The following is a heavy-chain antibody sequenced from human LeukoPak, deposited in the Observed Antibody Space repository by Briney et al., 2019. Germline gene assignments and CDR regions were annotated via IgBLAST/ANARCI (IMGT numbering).Heavy chain of an antibody. Sequence: GGSLRLSCAASGFTFSSYWMHWVRRGPGKGLVWVSRINSDGSSTRHADSVKGRFTIPRDNAKNMVYLQMNSLRDEDTAVYYCARDRDGPDYWGQGTLVTVSS. CDR1: GFTFSSYW. V-gene: IGHV3-74*01. D-gene: IGHD5-24*01. J-gene: IGHJ4*02. CDR2: INSDGSST. CDR3: ARDRDGPDY.